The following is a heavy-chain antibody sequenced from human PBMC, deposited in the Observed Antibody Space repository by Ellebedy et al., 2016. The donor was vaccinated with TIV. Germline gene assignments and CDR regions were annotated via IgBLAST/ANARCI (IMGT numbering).Heavy chain of an antibody. CDR1: GYTFSGYY. V-gene: IGHV1-2*02. CDR3: ARVLLDSSSSDYYYGMDV. Sequence: AASVKVSCKTSGYTFSGYYVHWVRQAPGQGLECMGWIDPNNGPTTYAQKFQGRVTMTRDTSISTAYMELSRLRSDDTAVYYCARVLLDSSSSDYYYGMDVWGQGTTVTVSS. D-gene: IGHD6-6*01. J-gene: IGHJ6*02. CDR2: IDPNNGPT.